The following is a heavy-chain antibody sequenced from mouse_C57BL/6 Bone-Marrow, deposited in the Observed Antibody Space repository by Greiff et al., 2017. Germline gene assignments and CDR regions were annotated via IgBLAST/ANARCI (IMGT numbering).Heavy chain of an antibody. CDR2: IHTNSGST. V-gene: IGHV1-64*01. Sequence: QVQLQQPGAELVKPGASVKLSCKASGYTFTSYWMHWVKQRPGQGLEWIGMIHTNSGSTNYNEKFKSKATLTVDKSSSTAYMQLSSLTSEDSAVYYCARKDGNYPAWFAYWGQGTLVTVSA. D-gene: IGHD2-1*01. CDR3: ARKDGNYPAWFAY. CDR1: GYTFTSYW. J-gene: IGHJ3*01.